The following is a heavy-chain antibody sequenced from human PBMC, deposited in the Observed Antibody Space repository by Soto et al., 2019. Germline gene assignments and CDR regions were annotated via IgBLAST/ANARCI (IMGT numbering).Heavy chain of an antibody. J-gene: IGHJ5*02. Sequence: EVHLVESGGALVQPGGSLRLSCAASGFTFSDYWMTWVRQTPGKGLEGVANMNPDGSEQYYLDSVKGRFTISRDNAKNSQYLQKNNMRVEETAVNYCTRDLNHDCGPWGQGTQVIVSS. CDR2: MNPDGSEQ. CDR3: TRDLNHDCGP. V-gene: IGHV3-7*04. CDR1: GFTFSDYW. D-gene: IGHD2-21*01.